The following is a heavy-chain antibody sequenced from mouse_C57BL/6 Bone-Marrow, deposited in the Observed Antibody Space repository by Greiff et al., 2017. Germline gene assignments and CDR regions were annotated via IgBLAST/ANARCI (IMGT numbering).Heavy chain of an antibody. CDR1: GFTFSDYY. Sequence: EVKVVESEGGLVQPGSSMKLSCTASGFTFSDYYMAWVRQVPEKGLEWVANINYDGSSTYYLDSLKSRFIISRDNAKNILYLQMSSLKSEDTATYYCARASTGTLGYFDYWGQGTTLTVSS. CDR3: ARASTGTLGYFDY. CDR2: INYDGSST. D-gene: IGHD4-1*02. V-gene: IGHV5-16*01. J-gene: IGHJ2*01.